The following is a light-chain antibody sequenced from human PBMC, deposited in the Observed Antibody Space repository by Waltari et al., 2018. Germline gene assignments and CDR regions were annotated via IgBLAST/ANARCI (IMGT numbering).Light chain of an antibody. V-gene: IGLV2-14*01. J-gene: IGLJ1*01. CDR3: SSYTSSSTYV. CDR2: DVG. Sequence: QSALTQPASVSGSPGQPLTISCTGTSSDVGGYNSLSWYQQYPGKVPKLMIYDVGNRPSGVSNRFSGSKSGNTASLTISGLQAGDEADYYCSSYTSSSTYVFGTGTQVTVL. CDR1: SSDVGGYNS.